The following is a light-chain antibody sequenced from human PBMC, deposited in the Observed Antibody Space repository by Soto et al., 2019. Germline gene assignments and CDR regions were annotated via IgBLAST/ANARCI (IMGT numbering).Light chain of an antibody. CDR3: QQYGSSPLT. J-gene: IGKJ5*01. CDR2: GAS. Sequence: VLKQSPGALSLYPGERATLSCRASQIVSSSYLAWYQQKPGQAPRLLIYGASSRATGIPDRFSGSGSGTDFTLTISRLEPEDFAVYYCQQYGSSPLTFGQGTRLAV. CDR1: QIVSSSY. V-gene: IGKV3-20*01.